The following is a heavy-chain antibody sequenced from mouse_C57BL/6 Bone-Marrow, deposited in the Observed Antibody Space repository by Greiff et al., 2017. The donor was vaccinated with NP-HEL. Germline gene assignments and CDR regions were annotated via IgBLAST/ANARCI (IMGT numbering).Heavy chain of an antibody. J-gene: IGHJ4*01. CDR1: GFTFSDYY. Sequence: EVQLVESEGGLVQPGSSMKLSCTASGFTFSDYYMAWVRQVPEKGLEWVANINYDGSSTYYLDSLKSRFIISRDNDKNLLYLQMSSLKSEDTATYYSAREPGNAMDYWGQGTSVTVSS. CDR2: INYDGSST. V-gene: IGHV5-16*01. CDR3: AREPGNAMDY.